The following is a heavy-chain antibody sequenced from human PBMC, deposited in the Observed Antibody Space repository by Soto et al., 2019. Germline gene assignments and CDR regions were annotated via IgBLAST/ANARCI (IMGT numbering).Heavy chain of an antibody. J-gene: IGHJ4*02. V-gene: IGHV3-33*01. D-gene: IGHD2-15*01. Sequence: QVQLVQSGAEVKTPGSSVKVSCKASGFTFSSYGMHWVRQAPGKGLEWVAVIWYDGSNKYYADSVKGRFTISRDKSKNTLYLQMNSLRAEDTAVYYCACGGNLDYWGQGTLVTVSS. CDR2: IWYDGSNK. CDR1: GFTFSSYG. CDR3: ACGGNLDY.